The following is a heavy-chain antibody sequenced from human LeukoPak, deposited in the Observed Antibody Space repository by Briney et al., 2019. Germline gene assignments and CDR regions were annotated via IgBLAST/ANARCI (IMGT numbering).Heavy chain of an antibody. CDR2: INHSGST. CDR3: ARGVFWREADP. CDR1: GGSFSGYY. D-gene: IGHD3-3*01. V-gene: IGHV4-34*01. Sequence: PSETLSLTCAVYGGSFSGYYWSWIRQPPGKGLEWIGEINHSGSTNYNPSLKSRVTISVDTSKNQFSLKLSSVIAADTALYYCARGVFWREADPWGQGTLVTVSS. J-gene: IGHJ5*02.